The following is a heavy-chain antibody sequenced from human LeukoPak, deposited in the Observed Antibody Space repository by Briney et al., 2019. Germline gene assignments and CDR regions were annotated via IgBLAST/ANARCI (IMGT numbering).Heavy chain of an antibody. CDR1: GVSISSNLW. D-gene: IGHD3-9*01. Sequence: PSGTLSLTCAVSGVSISSNLWWTWVRQPPGKGLEWIAEIHHSGSINYNPSLKSRVTMSVDTSKNQFSLKLNSVTAADTAVYYCARDYDVLTAYPPTQLFDPWGQGTLVTVSS. J-gene: IGHJ5*02. V-gene: IGHV4-4*02. CDR3: ARDYDVLTAYPPTQLFDP. CDR2: IHHSGSI.